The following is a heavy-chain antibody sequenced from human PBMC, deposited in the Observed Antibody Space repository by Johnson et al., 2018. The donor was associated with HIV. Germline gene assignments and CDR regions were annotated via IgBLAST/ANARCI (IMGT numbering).Heavy chain of an antibody. J-gene: IGHJ3*02. Sequence: WVRQAPGKGPEWVASIKEDGGAIYYADSVEGRFTISRDNTKESLYLQMNSLRAEDTAVYYCARDQGGNHNAFDIWGQGTMVTVSS. CDR3: ARDQGGNHNAFDI. D-gene: IGHD1-14*01. CDR2: IKEDGGAI. V-gene: IGHV3-7*01.